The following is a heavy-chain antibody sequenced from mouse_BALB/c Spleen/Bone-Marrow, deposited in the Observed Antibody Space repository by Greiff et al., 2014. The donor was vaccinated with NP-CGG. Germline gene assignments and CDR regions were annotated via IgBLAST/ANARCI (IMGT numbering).Heavy chain of an antibody. CDR3: ARRGVHYWYFDV. CDR2: ILPGSGSS. J-gene: IGHJ1*01. CDR1: GYTFSSYW. Sequence: QVHVKQSGAEPPKPGASVKISCKATGYTFSSYWMEWVKQRPGHGLEWIGGILPGSGSSNYNEKFKGKATFTADTSSNTAYMQLSSLTSEDSDVYYCARRGVHYWYFDVWGAGTTVTVSS. V-gene: IGHV1-9*01.